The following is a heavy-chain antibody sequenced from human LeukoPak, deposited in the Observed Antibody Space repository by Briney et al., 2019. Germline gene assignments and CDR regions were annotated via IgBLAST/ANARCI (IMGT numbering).Heavy chain of an antibody. CDR3: ARGGYYYDSSGLDY. CDR1: GGSISSGDYY. V-gene: IGHV4-30-4*01. Sequence: SQTLSLTCTVSGGSISSGDYYWSWIRQPPGKGLEWIGYIYYSRSTYYNPSLKSRVTISVDTSKNQFSLKLSSVTAADTAVYYCARGGYYYDSSGLDYWGQGTLVTVSS. CDR2: IYYSRST. D-gene: IGHD3-22*01. J-gene: IGHJ4*02.